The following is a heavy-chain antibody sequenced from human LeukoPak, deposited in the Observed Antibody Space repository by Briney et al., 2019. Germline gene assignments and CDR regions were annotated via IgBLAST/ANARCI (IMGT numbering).Heavy chain of an antibody. J-gene: IGHJ6*03. CDR2: INHSGST. CDR1: GGSFSGYY. CDR3: ARGGDSSGYYYGGYYYYYMDV. V-gene: IGHV4-34*01. D-gene: IGHD3-22*01. Sequence: PSETLSLTCAVYGGSFSGYYWSWIRQPPGKGLEWIGEINHSGSTNYNPSLKSRVTISVDTSKNQFSLKLSSVTAADTAVYYCARGGDSSGYYYGGYYYYYMDVWGKGTTVTISS.